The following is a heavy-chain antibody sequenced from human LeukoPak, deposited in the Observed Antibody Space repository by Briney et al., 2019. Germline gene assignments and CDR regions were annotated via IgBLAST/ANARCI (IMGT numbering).Heavy chain of an antibody. V-gene: IGHV4-4*07. CDR1: GGSIGTYY. CDR3: ALQDIMTGYSLVF. CDR2: IDTSGSA. J-gene: IGHJ4*02. Sequence: PPETLSLTCTVSGGSIGTYYWSWVRQPAGKGLEWIGRIDTSGSANYNPSLKSRVTMSVDTSKNRVSLNLSSVTAAETAVYYCALQDIMTGYSLVFWGQGTLVTVSS. D-gene: IGHD3-9*01.